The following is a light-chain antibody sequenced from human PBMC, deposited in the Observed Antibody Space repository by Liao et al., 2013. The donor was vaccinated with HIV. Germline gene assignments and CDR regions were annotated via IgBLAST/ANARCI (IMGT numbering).Light chain of an antibody. CDR3: QAWDRNTAI. CDR1: NIESKS. Sequence: SYVLTQTPSVSVAPGKTARITCEGINIESKSVHWYQQKAGQAPVLVIFYDSERPSWIPERFSGSTSGNTATLTISGTQPMDEADYYCQAWDRNTAIFGGGTKLTVL. CDR2: YDS. V-gene: IGLV3-21*01. J-gene: IGLJ2*01.